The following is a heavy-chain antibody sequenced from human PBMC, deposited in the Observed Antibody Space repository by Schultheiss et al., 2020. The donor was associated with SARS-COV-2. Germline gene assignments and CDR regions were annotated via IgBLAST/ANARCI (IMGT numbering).Heavy chain of an antibody. V-gene: IGHV4-59*12. Sequence: SETLSLTCTVSGGSISSYYWSWIRQPPGKGLEWIGYIYYSGSTNYNPSLKSRVTISVDTSKNQFSLKLSSVTAADTAVYYCARGHAMLHSVVVIPVSRIIFASWGQGPLATVSS. CDR3: ARGHAMLHSVVVIPVSRIIFAS. CDR1: GGSISSYY. J-gene: IGHJ4*02. D-gene: IGHD3-22*01. CDR2: IYYSGST.